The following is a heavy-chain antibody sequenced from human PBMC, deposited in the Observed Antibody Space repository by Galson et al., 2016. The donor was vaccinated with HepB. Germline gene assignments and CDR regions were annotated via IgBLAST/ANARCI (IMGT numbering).Heavy chain of an antibody. CDR3: AREPVFGD. CDR1: GGSISNSNW. J-gene: IGHJ4*02. Sequence: SETLSLTCAVSGGSISNSNWWSWVRQPPGKGLEWIGDIYHSGSTNYNPSLTSRVTISVDQSKDQFSLNLISVTAADTAVYYCAREPVFGDWGQGTLVTVSS. D-gene: IGHD1-14*01. V-gene: IGHV4-4*02. CDR2: IYHSGST.